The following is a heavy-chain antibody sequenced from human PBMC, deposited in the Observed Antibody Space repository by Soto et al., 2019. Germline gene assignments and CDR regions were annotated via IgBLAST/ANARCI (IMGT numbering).Heavy chain of an antibody. J-gene: IGHJ6*02. V-gene: IGHV4-59*01. CDR2: IYYSGST. Sequence: SETLSLTCTVSGGSISSYYWSWIRQPPGKGLEWIGYIYYSGSTNYNPSLRSRVTISVDTSKNQFSLKLSSVTAADTAVYYCARDHPLYGSGSYFEDYYYGMDIWGQGTTVT. CDR3: ARDHPLYGSGSYFEDYYYGMDI. D-gene: IGHD3-10*01. CDR1: GGSISSYY.